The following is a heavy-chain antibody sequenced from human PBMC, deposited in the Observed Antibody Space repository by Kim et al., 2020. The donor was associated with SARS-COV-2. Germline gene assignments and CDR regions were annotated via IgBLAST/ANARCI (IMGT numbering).Heavy chain of an antibody. J-gene: IGHJ4*02. D-gene: IGHD3-10*01. V-gene: IGHV4-31*02. CDR3: AREYYYGSGSVGY. Sequence: YNPSLKSRVTISVDTSKNQFSLKLSSVTAADTAVYYCAREYYYGSGSVGYWGQGTLVTVSS.